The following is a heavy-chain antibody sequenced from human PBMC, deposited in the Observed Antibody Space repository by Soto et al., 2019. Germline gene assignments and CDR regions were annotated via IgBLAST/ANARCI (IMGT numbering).Heavy chain of an antibody. J-gene: IGHJ4*02. CDR3: ARPLDSGWIPFXY. V-gene: IGHV4-39*01. CDR1: GGSISRSSYY. CDR2: IYYSGST. D-gene: IGHD6-19*01. Sequence: TSETLSLTCTVSGGSISRSSYYWGWIRQPPGKGLEWIGSIYYSGSTYYNPSLKSRVTISVDTSKNQFSLKLSSVTAADTAVYYCARPLDSGWIPFXYWGQGTLVTVSS.